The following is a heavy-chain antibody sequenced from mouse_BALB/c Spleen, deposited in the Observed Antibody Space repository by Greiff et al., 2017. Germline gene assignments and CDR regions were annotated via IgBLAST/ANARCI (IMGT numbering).Heavy chain of an antibody. CDR3: ARGVYYDYHYAMDY. CDR2: ISSGGSYT. D-gene: IGHD2-4*01. V-gene: IGHV5-9-4*01. J-gene: IGHJ4*01. CDR1: GFTFSSYA. Sequence: EVQRVESGGGLVKPGGSLKLSCAASGFTFSSYAMSWVRQSPEKRLEWVAEISSGGSYTYYPDTVTGRFTISRDNAKNTLYLEMSSLRSEDTAMYYCARGVYYDYHYAMDYWGQGTSVTVSS.